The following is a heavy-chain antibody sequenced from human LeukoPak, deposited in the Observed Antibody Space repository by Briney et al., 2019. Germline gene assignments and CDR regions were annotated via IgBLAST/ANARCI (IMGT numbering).Heavy chain of an antibody. Sequence: PGGSMRLACLVSGFTFSNYSMSWVRQAPGKGLEWVSSISTSSSHMYYADSVKGRFTISRDSAKNSLYLQMNSLGADDTAVYYCASLLLGHLSKTMDVWGQGTLVTVSS. CDR2: ISTSSSHM. CDR1: GFTFSNYS. J-gene: IGHJ4*02. V-gene: IGHV3-21*04. D-gene: IGHD3-10*01. CDR3: ASLLLGHLSKTMDV.